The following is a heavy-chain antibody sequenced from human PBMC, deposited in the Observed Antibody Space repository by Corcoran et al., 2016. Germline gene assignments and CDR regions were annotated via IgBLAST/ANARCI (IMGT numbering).Heavy chain of an antibody. V-gene: IGHV4-59*01. Sequence: QVQLQESGPGLVKPSETLSLTCTVSGGSISSYYWSWIRQPPGKGLEWIGYIYYRGRTNYNPSLKSRVTISVDTSKNQFSLKLSPVTAADTAVDYWARGDRGHYDFWSGLPGNMDVWGQGTTVTVSS. CDR2: IYYRGRT. CDR1: GGSISSYY. CDR3: ARGDRGHYDFWSGLPGNMDV. J-gene: IGHJ6*02. D-gene: IGHD3-3*01.